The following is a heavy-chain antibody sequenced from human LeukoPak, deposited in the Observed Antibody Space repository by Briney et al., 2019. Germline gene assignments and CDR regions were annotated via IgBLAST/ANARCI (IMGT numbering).Heavy chain of an antibody. CDR2: IYYSGST. V-gene: IGHV4-39*01. J-gene: IGHJ4*02. Sequence: SETLSLTCTVSGGSISSSSYYWGWIRQPPGKGLEWIGSIYYSGSTYYNPSLKSRVTICVDTSKNQFSLKLSSVTAADTAVYYCARIVHSSSWYGGFDYWGQGTLVTVSS. CDR1: GGSISSSSYY. D-gene: IGHD6-13*01. CDR3: ARIVHSSSWYGGFDY.